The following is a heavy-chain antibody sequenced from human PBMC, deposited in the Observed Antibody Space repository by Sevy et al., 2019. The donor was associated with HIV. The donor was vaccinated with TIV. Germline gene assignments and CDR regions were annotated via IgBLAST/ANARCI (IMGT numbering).Heavy chain of an antibody. Sequence: GGSLRLSCAVSGFKVNDYYMSWIRQAPGKRLEWVSYISGIGPTKYYADSVRGRFTISRDNAKNSLYLQMSSLSADDTAMYVCARAGNLWFFDYWGQGAQVTVSS. CDR1: GFKVNDYY. V-gene: IGHV3-11*01. CDR3: ARAGNLWFFDY. J-gene: IGHJ4*02. D-gene: IGHD3-9*01. CDR2: ISGIGPTK.